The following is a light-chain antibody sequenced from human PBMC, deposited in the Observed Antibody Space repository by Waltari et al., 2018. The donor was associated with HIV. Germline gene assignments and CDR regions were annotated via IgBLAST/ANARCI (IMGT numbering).Light chain of an antibody. CDR2: GAS. V-gene: IGKV3-20*01. Sequence: EIVFTQSPGTLSLSPGERATLSCRASQSVNSNSLACYQQRPGQPPRFLIYGASSRAIGIPDRFSGSGSGTDFTLTISRLEPEDFALYYCQHYGSSPLTFGPGTKVEIK. CDR3: QHYGSSPLT. J-gene: IGKJ1*01. CDR1: QSVNSNS.